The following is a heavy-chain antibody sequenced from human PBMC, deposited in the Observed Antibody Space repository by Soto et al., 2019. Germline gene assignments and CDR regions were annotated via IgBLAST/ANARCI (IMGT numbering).Heavy chain of an antibody. J-gene: IGHJ6*01. CDR2: IIPLFNVP. CDR1: GGTFRKFA. V-gene: IGHV1-69*12. CDR3: AIRNYIAYYYFLGLDV. Sequence: QVQLVQSGAEVKKPGSSVKVSCKASGGTFRKFAFSWVRQAPRQGVECRGGIIPLFNVPNDARKGQRRVTTSADESTRGDYMGLSGPRSDLTVLYYFAIRNYIAYYYFLGLDVWGQGTTVTVSS. D-gene: IGHD2-21*01.